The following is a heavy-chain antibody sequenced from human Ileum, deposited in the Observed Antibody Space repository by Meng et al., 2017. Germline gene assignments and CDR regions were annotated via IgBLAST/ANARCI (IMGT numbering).Heavy chain of an antibody. V-gene: IGHV4-4*02. J-gene: IGHJ4*02. D-gene: IGHD3-10*01. CDR3: ARGVVSGSHYNTY. CDR1: GGSISSSIW. CDR2: IHHSGTT. Sequence: QVQLQESGPGLVKPSGTLSLTCAVSGGSISSSIWWSWVRQPPEKGLEWIGEIHHSGTTNYSPSLKSRLTISVDKLKNQFSLKLQSVTAADTAVYFCARGVVSGSHYNTYWGQGILVTDSS.